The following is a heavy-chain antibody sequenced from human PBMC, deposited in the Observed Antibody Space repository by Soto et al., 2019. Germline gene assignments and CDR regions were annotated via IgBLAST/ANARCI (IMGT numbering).Heavy chain of an antibody. Sequence: EVQLVESGGGLVKPGGSLRLSCAASGFTFSSYSMNWVRQAPGKGLEWVSSISSSSSYIYYADSVKGRFTISRDNAKNSLYLQMNSLRAEDTAVYYCASGEWLPHGGDYYYYYGMDVWGQGTTVTVSS. CDR3: ASGEWLPHGGDYYYYYGMDV. CDR2: ISSSSSYI. D-gene: IGHD3-10*01. V-gene: IGHV3-21*01. CDR1: GFTFSSYS. J-gene: IGHJ6*02.